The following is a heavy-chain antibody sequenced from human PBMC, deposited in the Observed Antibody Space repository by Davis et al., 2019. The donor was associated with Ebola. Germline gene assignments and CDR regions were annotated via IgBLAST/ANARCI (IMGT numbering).Heavy chain of an antibody. D-gene: IGHD2-2*01. CDR3: AREVPRYCSSTSCRNWFDP. V-gene: IGHV1-2*04. Sequence: ASVKVSCKTSGYTFTGYYMHWARQAPGQGLEWMGWINPNSGGTNYAQKFQGWVTMTRDTSISTAYMELSRLRSDDTAVYYCAREVPRYCSSTSCRNWFDPWGQGTLVTVSS. J-gene: IGHJ5*02. CDR2: INPNSGGT. CDR1: GYTFTGYY.